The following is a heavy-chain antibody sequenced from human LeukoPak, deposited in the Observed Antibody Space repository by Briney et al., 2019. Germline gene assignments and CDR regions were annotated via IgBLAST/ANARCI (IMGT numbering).Heavy chain of an antibody. V-gene: IGHV4-59*08. CDR3: ARHASSWYGGRFDP. CDR2: NYSSGRT. D-gene: IGHD6-13*01. J-gene: IGHJ5*02. CDR1: GGSITSYY. Sequence: PSETLSLTCAVSGGSITSYYWSWIRQPPGKGLEWIGENYSSGRTTYNPFLKSRVTISVDTSKNQFSLKLSSVTAADTAVYYCARHASSWYGGRFDPWGQGTLVTVSS.